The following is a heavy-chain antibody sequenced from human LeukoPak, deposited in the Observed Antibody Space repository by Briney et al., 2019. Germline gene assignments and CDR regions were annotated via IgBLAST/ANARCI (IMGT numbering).Heavy chain of an antibody. V-gene: IGHV4-34*01. CDR3: ASRPYGDLPGTY. CDR2: INHSGST. CDR1: GGSFSGYY. D-gene: IGHD4-17*01. Sequence: SETLSLTCAVYGGSFSGYYWSWIRQPPGKGLEWIGEINHSGSTNYNPSLKSRVTISVDTSKNQFSLKLSSVTAADTAVYYCASRPYGDLPGTYWGQGTLVTVSS. J-gene: IGHJ4*02.